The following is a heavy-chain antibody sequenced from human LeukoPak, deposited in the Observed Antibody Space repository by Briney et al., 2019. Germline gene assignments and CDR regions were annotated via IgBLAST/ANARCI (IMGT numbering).Heavy chain of an antibody. V-gene: IGHV5-51*01. CDR2: IYPGDPDT. J-gene: IGHJ5*02. CDR1: GYSFTSYW. CDR3: ARKGERWLHGRGGFDP. Sequence: GESLKISCKGSGYSFTSYWIGWVRQMPGKGLEWMGIIYPGDPDTRYSPSFQGQVTISADKSISTAYLQWSSLKASDTAMYYCARKGERWLHGRGGFDPWGQGTLVTVSS. D-gene: IGHD5-24*01.